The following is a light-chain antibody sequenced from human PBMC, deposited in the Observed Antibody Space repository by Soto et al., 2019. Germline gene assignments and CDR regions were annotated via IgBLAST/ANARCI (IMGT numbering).Light chain of an antibody. CDR1: RNIDIY. CDR3: QQRSEWPPT. V-gene: IGKV3-11*01. J-gene: IGKJ5*01. Sequence: EFVLTQSPSTLSLSPGETATLSCRASRNIDIYVAWYQQRPGQAPRLLLYDASKRATGIPARFSGSGSGTDFTLTISSLEPEDFAVYFCQQRSEWPPTFGQGTRLEIK. CDR2: DAS.